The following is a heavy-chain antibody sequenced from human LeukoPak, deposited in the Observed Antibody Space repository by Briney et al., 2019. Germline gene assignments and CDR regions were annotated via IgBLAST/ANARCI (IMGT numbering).Heavy chain of an antibody. J-gene: IGHJ6*02. D-gene: IGHD3-10*01. CDR3: ATGGVLLWFGVYGMDV. CDR1: GYTFTGYY. CDR2: INPNGGGT. V-gene: IGHV1-2*02. Sequence: ASVKVSCKASGYTFTGYYMHWVRQAPGQGLEWMGWINPNGGGTNYAQKFQGRVTMTRDTSISTAYMELSRLRSDDTAVYYCATGGVLLWFGVYGMDVWGQGTTVTVSS.